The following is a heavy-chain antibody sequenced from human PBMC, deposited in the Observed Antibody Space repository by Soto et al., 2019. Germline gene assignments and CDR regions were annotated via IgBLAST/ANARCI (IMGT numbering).Heavy chain of an antibody. CDR1: GFTFSSYT. V-gene: IGHV3-48*02. Sequence: GGSLRLSCAASGFTFSSYTMNWVRQAPGKGLEWVSYLTSSSTTIYYADSVKGRFTISRDNAKNSLYLQMNSLRDEDTAVYYCAGASGIYYYYGMDVWGQGTTVTVSS. J-gene: IGHJ6*02. CDR3: AGASGIYYYYGMDV. CDR2: LTSSSTTI.